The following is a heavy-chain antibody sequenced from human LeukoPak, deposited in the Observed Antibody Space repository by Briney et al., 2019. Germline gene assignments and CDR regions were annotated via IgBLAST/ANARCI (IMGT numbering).Heavy chain of an antibody. CDR2: VCNDGGGT. CDR1: GLTFSDYW. Sequence: GGSLRLSCAASGLTFSDYWMHWVRQGPGKGLVWTSRVCNDGGGTPYADFVGGRFTISRDNAKNTVSLQMNGLRAEDTAVYFCTGESGSSRFFDYWGQGTPVTVSS. J-gene: IGHJ4*02. D-gene: IGHD6-6*01. CDR3: TGESGSSRFFDY. V-gene: IGHV3-74*03.